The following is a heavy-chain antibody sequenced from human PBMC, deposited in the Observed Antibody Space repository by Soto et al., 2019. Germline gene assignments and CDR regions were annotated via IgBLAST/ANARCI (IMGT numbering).Heavy chain of an antibody. V-gene: IGHV1-46*01. Sequence: ASVKVSCKASGYTFTRYYIHWVRQAPGQGLEWMGIINPRGGITTYAQKFQGRLTMTGDTSTSTVYMELSSLTSEDTAMYHCASSPAYGSSWYGIPPDLSHGMDVWGQGTTVTVSS. CDR1: GYTFTRYY. CDR3: ASSPAYGSSWYGIPPDLSHGMDV. J-gene: IGHJ6*02. CDR2: INPRGGIT. D-gene: IGHD6-13*01.